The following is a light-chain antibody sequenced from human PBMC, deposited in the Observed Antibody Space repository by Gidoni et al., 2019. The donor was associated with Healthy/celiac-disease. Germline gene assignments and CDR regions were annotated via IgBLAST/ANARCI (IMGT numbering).Light chain of an antibody. Sequence: IQMTQSPSTLSASIGDRVPITCRASQSISSYLNWNQQKTGQPPTLLIYAASSSQSGVTARFSGSGSWTDFTTTISSLQPEDFATYYCQQSYSTPGITFGQGTRLEIK. CDR2: AAS. CDR1: QSISSY. V-gene: IGKV1-39*01. CDR3: QQSYSTPGIT. J-gene: IGKJ5*01.